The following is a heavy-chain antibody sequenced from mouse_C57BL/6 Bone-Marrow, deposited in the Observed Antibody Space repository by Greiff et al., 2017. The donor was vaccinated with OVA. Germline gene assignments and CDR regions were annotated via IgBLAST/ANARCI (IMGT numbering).Heavy chain of an antibody. CDR2: ISSGGSYT. Sequence: VQLKESGGDLVKPGGSLKLSCAASGFTFSSYGMSWVRQTPDKRLEWVATISSGGSYTYYPDSVKGRFTISRDNAKNTLYLQMSSLKSEDTAMYYCARDYYDYDLYYFDYWGQGTTLIVSS. D-gene: IGHD2-4*01. J-gene: IGHJ2*01. CDR3: ARDYYDYDLYYFDY. V-gene: IGHV5-6*01. CDR1: GFTFSSYG.